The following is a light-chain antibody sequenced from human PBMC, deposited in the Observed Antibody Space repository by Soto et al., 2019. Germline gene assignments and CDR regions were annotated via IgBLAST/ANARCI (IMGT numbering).Light chain of an antibody. Sequence: EIVMTQSPATLSVSPGERVTLSCRASQSISSNLAWYQQKPGQAPRLLIYGASTRATGIPATFSGSGSGTEFTLTISSLQSEEFAVYYCQQYNNWPFTFGPGTKVDIK. CDR3: QQYNNWPFT. CDR2: GAS. CDR1: QSISSN. V-gene: IGKV3-15*01. J-gene: IGKJ3*01.